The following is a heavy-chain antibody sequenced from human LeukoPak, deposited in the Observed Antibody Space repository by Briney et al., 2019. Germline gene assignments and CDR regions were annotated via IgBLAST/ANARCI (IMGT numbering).Heavy chain of an antibody. D-gene: IGHD3-22*01. CDR3: AKEYYYDSSGYYAFDY. CDR1: GFTFSSYA. J-gene: IGHJ4*02. V-gene: IGHV3-23*01. CDR2: ISGSGGST. Sequence: GGSLRLSCAASGFTFSSYAMSWVRQAPGKGLEWVSAISGSGGSTYYADSVKGRLTISRDNSKNTLYLQMNSLRAEDTAVYYCAKEYYYDSSGYYAFDYWGQGTLVTVSS.